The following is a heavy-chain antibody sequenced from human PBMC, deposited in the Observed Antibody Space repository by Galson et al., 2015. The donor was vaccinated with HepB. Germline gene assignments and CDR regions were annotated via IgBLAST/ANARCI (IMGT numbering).Heavy chain of an antibody. V-gene: IGHV3-30-3*01. Sequence: SLRLSCAASGFTFSSYAMHWVRQAPGKGLEWVAVISYDGSNKYYADSVKGRFTISRDNSKNTLYLQMNSLRAEDTAVYYCARPMVRGVNWFDPWGQGTLVTVSS. CDR2: ISYDGSNK. J-gene: IGHJ5*02. CDR1: GFTFSSYA. CDR3: ARPMVRGVNWFDP. D-gene: IGHD3-10*01.